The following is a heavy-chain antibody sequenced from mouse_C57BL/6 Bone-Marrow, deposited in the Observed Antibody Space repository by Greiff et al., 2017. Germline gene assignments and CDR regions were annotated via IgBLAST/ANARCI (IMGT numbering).Heavy chain of an antibody. D-gene: IGHD2-5*01. J-gene: IGHJ4*01. CDR2: IWRGGGT. CDR1: GFSLTSYG. Sequence: QVQLKQSGPGLVQPSQSLSITCTVSGFSLTSYGVHWVRQSPGKGLEWLGVIWRGGGTDYNAGFMTRMSITKDNSKSQVFFKMNSLQADDTAIYYCAKDYSNYVAMDYWGQGTSVTVSS. CDR3: AKDYSNYVAMDY. V-gene: IGHV2-5*01.